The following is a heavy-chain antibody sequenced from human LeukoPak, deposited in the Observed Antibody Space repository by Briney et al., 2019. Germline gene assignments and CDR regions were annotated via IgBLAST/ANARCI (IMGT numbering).Heavy chain of an antibody. CDR2: ISAYNVNT. V-gene: IGHV1-18*01. Sequence: ASVKVSCKASGYTFTSYGISWVRQAPGQGLEWMGWISAYNVNTNDAQKLQGRVTMNTDTSPTTAYMELRSLRSDGTSVYYCSRVPLSGPGARLDYGAQGTLHSVS. CDR1: GYTFTSYG. J-gene: IGHJ4*02. CDR3: SRVPLSGPGARLDY. D-gene: IGHD5-12*01.